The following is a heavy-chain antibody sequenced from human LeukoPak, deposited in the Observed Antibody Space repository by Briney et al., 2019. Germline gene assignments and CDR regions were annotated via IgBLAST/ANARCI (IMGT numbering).Heavy chain of an antibody. CDR2: ISSDGWST. Sequence: PGGSLRLSCAASGFIFSSHWMHWVRQAPGKGLVWVSRISSDGWSTSYADSVKGRFTASRDNAENTLYLQMNSLRAEDTAVYHCARVSQFPGISSDYWGQGSLVTVSS. D-gene: IGHD2-21*01. J-gene: IGHJ4*02. V-gene: IGHV3-74*01. CDR3: ARVSQFPGISSDY. CDR1: GFIFSSHW.